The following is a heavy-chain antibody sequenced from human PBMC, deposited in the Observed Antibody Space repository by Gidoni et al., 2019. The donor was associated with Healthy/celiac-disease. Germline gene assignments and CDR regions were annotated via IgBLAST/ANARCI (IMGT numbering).Heavy chain of an antibody. J-gene: IGHJ1*01. Sequence: QVQLVESGGGVVQPGRSLRPSCAASGFTFSSDSMHWVRQAPGKGREWVAVISYDGSNKYYADSVKGRFTISRDNSKNTLYLQMNSLRAEDTAVYYCARQGTMIVPGLYFQHWGQGTLVTVSS. D-gene: IGHD3-22*01. CDR2: ISYDGSNK. CDR1: GFTFSSDS. CDR3: ARQGTMIVPGLYFQH. V-gene: IGHV3-30*04.